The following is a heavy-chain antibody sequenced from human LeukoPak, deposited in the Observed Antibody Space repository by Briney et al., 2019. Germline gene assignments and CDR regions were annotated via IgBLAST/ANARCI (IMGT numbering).Heavy chain of an antibody. J-gene: IGHJ4*02. V-gene: IGHV3-21*01. Sequence: NPGGSLRLLCAASGFTFSSYSVIWVRQAPGKGLEWVSSISSSSSYIYYADSVKGRFTISRDNAKNSLYLQMNSLRAEDTAVYYCARDEYSSSWYDDSHGYWGQGTLVTVSS. CDR1: GFTFSSYS. CDR3: ARDEYSSSWYDDSHGY. D-gene: IGHD6-13*01. CDR2: ISSSSSYI.